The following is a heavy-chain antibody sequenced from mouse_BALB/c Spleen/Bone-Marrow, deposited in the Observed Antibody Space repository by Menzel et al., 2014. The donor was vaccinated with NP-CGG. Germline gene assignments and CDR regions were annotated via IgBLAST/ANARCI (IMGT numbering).Heavy chain of an antibody. CDR3: TREWTLFAY. V-gene: IGHV1S81*02. J-gene: IGHJ3*01. CDR1: GYTFTSYY. Sequence: VQLQQSGAELVKPGASVKLSCKSSGYTFTSYYMYWVKQRPGQGLEWIGGINPSNGCTNFNEKFKSKATLTVDKSSSTAYMQLSSLTSEDSAVYYCTREWTLFAYWGQATLVTVSA. CDR2: INPSNGCT.